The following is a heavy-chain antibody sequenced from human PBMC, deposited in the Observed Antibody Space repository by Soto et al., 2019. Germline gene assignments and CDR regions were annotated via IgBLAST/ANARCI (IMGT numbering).Heavy chain of an antibody. J-gene: IGHJ6*02. CDR1: GFIFSDYY. V-gene: IGHV3-11*06. CDR2: ISSSSTYT. CDR3: ARDRLIPVAGTYYYYYGMDV. Sequence: PGGSLRLSCAASGFIFSDYYMSWIRQAPGKGLEWVSYISSSSTYTNYADSVKGRFTISRDNAKNSLYLQMNSLRAEDTAVYYCARDRLIPVAGTYYYYYGMDVWGQGTTVTVSS. D-gene: IGHD6-19*01.